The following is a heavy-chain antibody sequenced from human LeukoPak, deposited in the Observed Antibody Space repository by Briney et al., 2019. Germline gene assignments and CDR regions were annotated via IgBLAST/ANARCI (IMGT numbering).Heavy chain of an antibody. CDR1: GFTFSSYS. J-gene: IGHJ4*02. D-gene: IGHD6-13*01. CDR3: ARDQGGEQQLVIVY. V-gene: IGHV3-48*02. CDR2: ISSSSSTI. Sequence: PGGSLRLSCAASGFTFSSYSMNWVRQAPGKGLEWVSYISSSSSTIYYADSVKGRFTTSRDNAKNSLYLQMNSLRDEDTAVYYCARDQGGEQQLVIVYWGQGTLVTVSS.